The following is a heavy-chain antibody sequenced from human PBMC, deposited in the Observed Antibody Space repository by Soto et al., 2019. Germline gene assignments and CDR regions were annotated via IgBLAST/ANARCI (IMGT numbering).Heavy chain of an antibody. CDR3: ARGRIAARRWGGWFDP. Sequence: SETLSLTCAVYGGSFSGYYWSWIRQPPGKGLEWIGEINHSGSTNYNPSLKSRVTISVDTSKNQFSLKLSSVTAADTAVYYCARGRIAARRWGGWFDPWGQGTLVTVSS. CDR2: INHSGST. CDR1: GGSFSGYY. J-gene: IGHJ5*02. D-gene: IGHD6-6*01. V-gene: IGHV4-34*01.